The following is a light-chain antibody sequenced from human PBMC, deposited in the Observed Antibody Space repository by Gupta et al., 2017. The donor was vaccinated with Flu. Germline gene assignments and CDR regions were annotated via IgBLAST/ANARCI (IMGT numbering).Light chain of an antibody. J-gene: IGLJ2*01. CDR1: SSNIGANP. CDR2: GNN. Sequence: SDLTQPPSASGTPGQTVTISCSGSSSNIGANPVSWYQQVPGTAPKLLIYGNNQRPSGVPDRFSGSKSGTSASLAISGLQSENEADYYCAAWADCLSARVFGGGTKLTVL. V-gene: IGLV1-44*01. CDR3: AAWADCLSARV.